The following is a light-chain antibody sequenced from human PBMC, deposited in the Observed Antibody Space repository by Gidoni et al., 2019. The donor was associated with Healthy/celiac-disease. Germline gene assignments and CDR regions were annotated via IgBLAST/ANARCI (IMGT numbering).Light chain of an antibody. CDR3: QSADSSGTYGV. Sequence: SYHLTQPLSVSVSPGQKARITCTGDALPKQYAYWYQQKPGQAPVLVIYKDSERPSGIPERFSGSSSGTTVTLTISGVQAEDEADYYCQSADSSGTYGVFGGGTKLTVL. CDR2: KDS. V-gene: IGLV3-25*03. CDR1: ALPKQY. J-gene: IGLJ3*02.